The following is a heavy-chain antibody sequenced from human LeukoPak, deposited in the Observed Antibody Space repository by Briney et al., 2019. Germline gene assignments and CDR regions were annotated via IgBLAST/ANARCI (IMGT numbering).Heavy chain of an antibody. V-gene: IGHV3-64*01. Sequence: GVLRLSFAASGFTFNSYAMHWVPHAPGKALEYSSAINSNGGSTYYASSVKGRFTISRDHSKNPLYLQLGSLRADDMAVYSCARGVAAAGTTHFDYWGQGTLVTVSS. CDR2: INSNGGST. J-gene: IGHJ4*02. CDR1: GFTFNSYA. CDR3: ARGVAAAGTTHFDY. D-gene: IGHD6-13*01.